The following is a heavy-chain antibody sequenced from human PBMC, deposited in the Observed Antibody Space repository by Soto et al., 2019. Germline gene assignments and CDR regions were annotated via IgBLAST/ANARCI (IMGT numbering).Heavy chain of an antibody. V-gene: IGHV3-48*01. CDR2: ISSSSSTI. D-gene: IGHD5-18*01. CDR3: ARDLTSYGPFDY. J-gene: IGHJ4*02. CDR1: GFTFSSYS. Sequence: EVQLVESGGGLVQPGGSLRLSCAASGFTFSSYSMNWVRQAPGKGLEWVSCISSSSSTIYYADSVKGRFTISRDNAKNSLYLQMNSLRAEDTAVYYCARDLTSYGPFDYWGQGTLVTVSS.